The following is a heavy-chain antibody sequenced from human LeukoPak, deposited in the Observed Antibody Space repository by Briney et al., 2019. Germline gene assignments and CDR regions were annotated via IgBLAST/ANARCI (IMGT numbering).Heavy chain of an antibody. Sequence: VSVKVCLQASGCTFTSYDINGVRPATGQGLEWMGWMHPNSGSTGYAQNISGCFTITRNTSISTAYMELSGLRSEDTAVYYCARGRWTGYPYYFEYWGQGTLVCVSS. V-gene: IGHV1-8*03. D-gene: IGHD4-23*01. J-gene: IGHJ4*02. CDR2: MHPNSGST. CDR1: GCTFTSYD. CDR3: ARGRWTGYPYYFEY.